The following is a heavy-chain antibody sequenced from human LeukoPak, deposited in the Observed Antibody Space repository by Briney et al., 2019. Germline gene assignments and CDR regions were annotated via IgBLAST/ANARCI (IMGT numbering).Heavy chain of an antibody. Sequence: GGSLRLSCAASGFTFSSYSMNWVRQAPGKGLEWVSYISSSSSTIYYADSVKGRFTISRDNAKNSLYLQMNSLRAEDTAVYYCASYDSSGYDYFDYWGQGTLVTVSS. V-gene: IGHV3-48*01. J-gene: IGHJ4*02. D-gene: IGHD3-22*01. CDR1: GFTFSSYS. CDR2: ISSSSSTI. CDR3: ASYDSSGYDYFDY.